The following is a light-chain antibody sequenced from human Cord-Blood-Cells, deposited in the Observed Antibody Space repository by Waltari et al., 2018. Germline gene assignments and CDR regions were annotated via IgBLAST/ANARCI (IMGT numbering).Light chain of an antibody. Sequence: EIVMTPSPATLSVSPGDRATLSCRARHSVSSNVAGYQQNPGQAPSLLIYGAATRATGIPARCSGGGSGTEFTLTISSLQSEDFAGYYCQQYNNWPPYSFGQGTKLEIK. CDR3: QQYNNWPPYS. V-gene: IGKV3-15*01. CDR1: HSVSSN. CDR2: GAA. J-gene: IGKJ2*03.